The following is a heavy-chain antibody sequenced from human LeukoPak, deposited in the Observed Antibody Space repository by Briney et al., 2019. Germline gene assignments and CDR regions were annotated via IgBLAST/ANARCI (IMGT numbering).Heavy chain of an antibody. D-gene: IGHD3-3*01. J-gene: IGHJ5*02. CDR2: MNPNSGNT. V-gene: IGHV1-8*01. CDR1: GYTFTSYD. CDR3: ARGPGAYYDFWSGCSDQNWFDP. Sequence: ASVKISCKASGYTFTSYDINWVRQATGQGLEWMGWMNPNSGNTGYAQKFQGRVTMTRNTSISTAYMELSSLRSEDTAVYYCARGPGAYYDFWSGCSDQNWFDPWGQGTLVTVSS.